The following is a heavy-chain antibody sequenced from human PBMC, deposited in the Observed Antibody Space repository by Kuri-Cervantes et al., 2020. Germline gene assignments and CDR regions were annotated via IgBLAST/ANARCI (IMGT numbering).Heavy chain of an antibody. Sequence: GESLKISCAASGFTFSSYDMHWVRQATGKGLEWVSAIGTAGDTYYPGSVKGRFTISRENAKNSLYLQVNSLRAGDTAVYYCARANYDILTPPAQNYYYGMDVWGQGTTVTVSS. D-gene: IGHD3-9*01. CDR3: ARANYDILTPPAQNYYYGMDV. V-gene: IGHV3-13*01. CDR1: GFTFSSYD. CDR2: IGTAGDT. J-gene: IGHJ6*02.